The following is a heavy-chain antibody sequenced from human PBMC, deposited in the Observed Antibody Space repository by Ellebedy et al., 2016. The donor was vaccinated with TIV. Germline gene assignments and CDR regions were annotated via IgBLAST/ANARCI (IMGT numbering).Heavy chain of an antibody. CDR2: IHYSGST. Sequence: MPSETLSLTCTVSGGPIRGYSWSWIRQPPGKGLEWIGYIHYSGSTNYNPSLESRVTISVDTSKTQFSLKLSPVTAADTAVYYCARPVLRGSGWYFFDYWGQGTLVTVSS. CDR1: GGPIRGYS. CDR3: ARPVLRGSGWYFFDY. D-gene: IGHD6-19*01. J-gene: IGHJ4*02. V-gene: IGHV4-59*08.